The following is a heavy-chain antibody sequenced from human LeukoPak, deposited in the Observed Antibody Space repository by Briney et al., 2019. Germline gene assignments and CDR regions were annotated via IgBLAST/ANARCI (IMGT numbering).Heavy chain of an antibody. V-gene: IGHV3-30*18. Sequence: PGRSLRLSCAASGFTFSSYGMHWVRQAPGKELEWVAVISYDGSNKYYADSVKGRFTISRDNSKNTLYLQMNSLRAEDTAVYYCAKDIAAGTVYYYYYGMDVWGQGTTVTVSS. J-gene: IGHJ6*02. CDR1: GFTFSSYG. D-gene: IGHD6-13*01. CDR2: ISYDGSNK. CDR3: AKDIAAGTVYYYYYGMDV.